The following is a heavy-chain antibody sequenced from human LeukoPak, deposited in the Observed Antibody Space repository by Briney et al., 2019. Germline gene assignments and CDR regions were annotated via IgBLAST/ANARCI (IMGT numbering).Heavy chain of an antibody. Sequence: ASVKVSCKASGYTFTSYGISWVRQAPGQGLEWMGWISAYNGNTNYAQKLQGRVTMTTDTSTSTAYMELSSLRSEDTAVYYCARDRSPKTYYYGSDPSHVEDAFDIWGQGTMVTVSS. D-gene: IGHD3-10*01. V-gene: IGHV1-18*01. CDR1: GYTFTSYG. J-gene: IGHJ3*02. CDR3: ARDRSPKTYYYGSDPSHVEDAFDI. CDR2: ISAYNGNT.